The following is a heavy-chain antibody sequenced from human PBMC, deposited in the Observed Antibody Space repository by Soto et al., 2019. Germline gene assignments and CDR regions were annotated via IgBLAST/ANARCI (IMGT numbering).Heavy chain of an antibody. J-gene: IGHJ4*02. V-gene: IGHV3-23*01. Sequence: PGGSLILAGAASGFTFGTFAMSWVRQSPGKGLEWVSAVSGGGVTTYYADSVKGRFTISRDKSKNTLYLQMNSLRAEDTALYYCAKSFSSNWYDYFDYWGQGSLVTVSS. CDR3: AKSFSSNWYDYFDY. CDR1: GFTFGTFA. CDR2: VSGGGVTT. D-gene: IGHD6-13*01.